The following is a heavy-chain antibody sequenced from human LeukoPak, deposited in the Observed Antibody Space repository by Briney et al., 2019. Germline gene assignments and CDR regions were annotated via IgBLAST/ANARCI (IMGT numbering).Heavy chain of an antibody. Sequence: PSETLSLTCTVSGGSISSSSYYWGWIRQPPGKGLEWIGSICYSGSTYYNPSLKSRVTISVDTSKNQFSLKLSSVTAADTAVYYCARLSPRDAFDIWGQGTMVTVSS. CDR1: GGSISSSSYY. V-gene: IGHV4-39*01. J-gene: IGHJ3*02. CDR2: ICYSGST. CDR3: ARLSPRDAFDI.